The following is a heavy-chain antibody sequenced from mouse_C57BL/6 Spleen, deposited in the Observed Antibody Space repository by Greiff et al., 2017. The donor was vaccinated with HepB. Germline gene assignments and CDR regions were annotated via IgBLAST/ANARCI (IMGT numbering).Heavy chain of an antibody. CDR1: GYTFTDYY. D-gene: IGHD2-1*01. J-gene: IGHJ3*01. CDR2: INPNNGGT. V-gene: IGHV1-26*01. Sequence: VQLQQSRPELVKPGASVKISCKASGYTFTDYYMNWVKQSHGKSLEWIGDINPNNGGTSYNQKFKGKATLTVDKSSSTAYMELRSLTSEDSAVYYCAIMVTSAYWGQGTLVTVSA. CDR3: AIMVTSAY.